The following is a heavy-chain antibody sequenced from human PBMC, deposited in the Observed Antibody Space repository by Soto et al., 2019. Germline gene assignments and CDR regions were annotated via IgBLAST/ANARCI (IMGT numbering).Heavy chain of an antibody. D-gene: IGHD3-10*01. J-gene: IGHJ6*02. CDR3: ARVDYDSTYGFYYYGLDV. V-gene: IGHV1-69*13. CDR2: IIPILNTA. CDR1: GGTFSSYS. Sequence: SVKVSCKTSGGTFSSYSFTWVRQAPGQGLEWMGEIIPILNTANFAQKFQSRVTITADEPTSTVYMDLSSLSPDDTAVYYCARVDYDSTYGFYYYGLDVWGQGTTVTVSS.